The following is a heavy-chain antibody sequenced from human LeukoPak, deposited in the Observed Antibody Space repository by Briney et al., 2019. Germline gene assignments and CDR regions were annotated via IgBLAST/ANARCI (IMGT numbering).Heavy chain of an antibody. Sequence: PSETLSLTCTVSGGSISSSSYYWGWVRQPPGKGLEWIGSIYYSGSTYYNPSLKSRVTISVDTSKNQFPLKLSSVTAADTAVYYCARHQANEASLAMVRGVILPYYFDYWGQGTLVTVSS. D-gene: IGHD3-10*01. CDR3: ARHQANEASLAMVRGVILPYYFDY. CDR2: IYYSGST. J-gene: IGHJ4*02. CDR1: GGSISSSSYY. V-gene: IGHV4-39*01.